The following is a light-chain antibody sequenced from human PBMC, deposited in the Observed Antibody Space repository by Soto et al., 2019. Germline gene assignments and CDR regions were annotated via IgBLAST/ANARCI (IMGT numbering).Light chain of an antibody. CDR3: HQYWFSPPFT. J-gene: IGKJ3*01. CDR1: QSVNSNY. CDR2: SAS. Sequence: IVLTQYPGTLSLSPGESVTLSCRASQSVNSNYLAWYQQKPGQPPRLLIYSASFRATGIPDRFSGSGSGTDVSLTISRLEPEDFAVYYCHQYWFSPPFTFGPGTKVDFK. V-gene: IGKV3-20*01.